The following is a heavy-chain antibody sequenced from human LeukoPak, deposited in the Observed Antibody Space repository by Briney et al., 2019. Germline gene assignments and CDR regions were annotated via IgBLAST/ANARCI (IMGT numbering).Heavy chain of an antibody. CDR2: IRYDGSNN. V-gene: IGHV3-30*02. D-gene: IGHD3-16*02. CDR1: GFTFSSYG. CDR3: AKVDYVWGSYRYLFDY. J-gene: IGHJ4*02. Sequence: PGGSLRLSCAASGFTFSSYGMHWVRQAPGKGLEWVAFIRYDGSNNYYADSVKGRFTISRDNSKNTLYLQMNSLRAEDTAVYYCAKVDYVWGSYRYLFDYWGQGTLVTVSS.